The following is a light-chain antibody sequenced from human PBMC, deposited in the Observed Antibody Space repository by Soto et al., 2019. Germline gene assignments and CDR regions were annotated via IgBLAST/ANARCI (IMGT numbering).Light chain of an antibody. Sequence: EIVLTQSPGTLSLSPGERATLSCRASQSVSSNYLAWYQQKPGQAPRLLIYGASSRATGIPDRFSGSGSGTDFTLTINRLEPEDFAVYYCQRFGTSPMYTFGQGTKVEIK. CDR3: QRFGTSPMYT. J-gene: IGKJ2*01. CDR2: GAS. V-gene: IGKV3-20*01. CDR1: QSVSSNY.